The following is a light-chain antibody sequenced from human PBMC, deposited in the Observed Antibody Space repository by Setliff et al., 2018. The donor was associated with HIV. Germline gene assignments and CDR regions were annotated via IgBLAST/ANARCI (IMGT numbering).Light chain of an antibody. J-gene: IGLJ1*01. Sequence: SYELTQPPSVSMAPGKTATITCGGNNIGSKSVNWYQQKPGQAPVVVSYYDSHRPSGIPDRFSGSNSGNTATLTIRRVEAGDEADYYCQVWDRSSDHYVLGTGTKV. V-gene: IGLV3-21*01. CDR2: YDS. CDR1: NIGSKS. CDR3: QVWDRSSDHYV.